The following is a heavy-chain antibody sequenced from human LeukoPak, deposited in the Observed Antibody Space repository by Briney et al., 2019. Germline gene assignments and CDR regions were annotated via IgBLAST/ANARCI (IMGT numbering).Heavy chain of an antibody. Sequence: ASVKVSCKASGYTFINYDINWVRQATGQRLEWMGWMNPNNGRTGYAQKFQGRVTMTRNSSISTAYMELNTLTSDDTAVYYCARGSWITGTTSYYYHMDVWGKGTTVTVSS. CDR3: ARGSWITGTTSYYYHMDV. J-gene: IGHJ6*03. D-gene: IGHD1-7*01. CDR1: GYTFINYD. CDR2: MNPNNGRT. V-gene: IGHV1-8*01.